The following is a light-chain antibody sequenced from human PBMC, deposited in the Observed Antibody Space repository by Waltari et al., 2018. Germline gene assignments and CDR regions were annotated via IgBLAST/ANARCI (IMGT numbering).Light chain of an antibody. CDR1: QSVRST. CDR2: GAS. V-gene: IGKV3-15*01. CDR3: QQYNNWPGT. J-gene: IGKJ1*01. Sequence: ELVMTQSPATLSVSPGEGATPSCRASQSVRSTLAWYQQNPVQDPRLLIYGASTRATGIPARFNGGGSGTEFTLTIRSLQSEDFATYYCQQYNNWPGTFGQGTKVEIK.